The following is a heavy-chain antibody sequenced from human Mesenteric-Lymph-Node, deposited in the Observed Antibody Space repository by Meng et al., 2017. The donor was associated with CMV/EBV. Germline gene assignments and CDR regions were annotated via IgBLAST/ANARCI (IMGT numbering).Heavy chain of an antibody. D-gene: IGHD2-2*01. CDR3: ARVTPAANWAGTFDI. J-gene: IGHJ3*02. Sequence: GGSLRLSCAASGFTFSTYEMNWVRQAPGKGLEWVSYTSASGGTIHYADSVEGRFTISRDNARNSLYLLMNSLRAEDTAVHYCARVTPAANWAGTFDIWGQGTMVTVSS. V-gene: IGHV3-48*03. CDR1: GFTFSTYE. CDR2: TSASGGTI.